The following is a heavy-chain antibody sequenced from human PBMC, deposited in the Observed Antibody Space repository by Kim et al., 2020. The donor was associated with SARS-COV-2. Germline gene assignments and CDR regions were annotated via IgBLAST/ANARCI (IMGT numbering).Heavy chain of an antibody. Sequence: GRSLRLSCVASGFSFGTFDMSWVRQAPGKGLKWVSVIKRPDDSAYYAESVKGRFTVSRDSARNTLYLQMNSLRVDDTAVYYCVKGAWLDYWGPGTLVTVSS. D-gene: IGHD5-12*01. V-gene: IGHV3-23*01. CDR2: IKRPDDSA. J-gene: IGHJ4*02. CDR1: GFSFGTFD. CDR3: VKGAWLDY.